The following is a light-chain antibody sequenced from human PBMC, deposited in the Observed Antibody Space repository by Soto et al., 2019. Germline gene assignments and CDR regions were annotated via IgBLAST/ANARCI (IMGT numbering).Light chain of an antibody. J-gene: IGLJ1*01. V-gene: IGLV2-18*02. CDR1: SSDVGNSNG. CDR3: SSYTSSSTYV. Sequence: QSALTQPPSVSGSPGQSVAISCTGTSSDVGNSNGVSWYQQAPGTAPKLMIYDVTNRPSGVPDRFSGSKSGNTASLTISVLQAEDEADYYCSSYTSSSTYVFGPGTKLTVL. CDR2: DVT.